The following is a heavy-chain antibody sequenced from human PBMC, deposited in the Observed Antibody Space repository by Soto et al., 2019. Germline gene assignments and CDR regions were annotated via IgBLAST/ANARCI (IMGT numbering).Heavy chain of an antibody. CDR1: GGTFSSYT. Sequence: QVQLVQSGAEVKKPGSSVKVSCKASGGTFSSYTISWVRQAPGQGLEWMGRIIPIHGIANYAQKFQGRVTLTAPESTSPAHMELSILRSEETAVYYCPVCTDPNYHATDVWGQGTTVTVSS. J-gene: IGHJ6*02. V-gene: IGHV1-69*02. CDR2: IIPIHGIA. CDR3: PVCTDPNYHATDV.